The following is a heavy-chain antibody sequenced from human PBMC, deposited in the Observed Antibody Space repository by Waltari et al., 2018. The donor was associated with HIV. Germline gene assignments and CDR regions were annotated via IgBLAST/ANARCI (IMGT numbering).Heavy chain of an antibody. CDR1: GYSFTRYG. D-gene: IGHD2-8*01. V-gene: IGHV1-8*01. J-gene: IGHJ4*02. CDR3: ARSGV. Sequence: QVQLVQSGAEVKNSGASVKVSCKAAGYSFTRYGIHWVRQASGQGFEWMGWLDPASGNTGSAEKFQGRITMTRDTSINTAFMELSGLRSDDTAVYYCARSGVWGQGTLVTVSS. CDR2: LDPASGNT.